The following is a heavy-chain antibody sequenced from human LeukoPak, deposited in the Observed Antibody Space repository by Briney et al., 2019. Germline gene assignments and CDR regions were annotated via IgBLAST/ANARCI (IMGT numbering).Heavy chain of an antibody. D-gene: IGHD4-23*01. CDR3: AKDRDGGNFYFDY. J-gene: IGHJ4*02. V-gene: IGHV3-74*01. CDR1: GFTFSSYW. CDR2: INSDGSST. Sequence: PGGSLRLSCAASGFTFSSYWMHWVRQAPGQGLVWVSRINSDGSSTSYADSVKSRFTISRDNSRNTLYVQMNSLRDADTAIYYCAKDRDGGNFYFDYCGQGILVTVSS.